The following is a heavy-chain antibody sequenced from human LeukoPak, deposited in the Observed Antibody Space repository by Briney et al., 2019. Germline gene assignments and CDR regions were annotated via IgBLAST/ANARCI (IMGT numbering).Heavy chain of an antibody. D-gene: IGHD6-13*01. J-gene: IGHJ6*02. CDR3: ARHGYSSSSWSLYYYYGMDV. V-gene: IGHV4-39*01. CDR2: IYYSGST. Sequence: SETLSLTCTVAAGSISSSSYYWAWIRQPPGKGLEWIGSIYYSGSTYYNPSLKSRVTISVDTSKNQFSLKLSSVTAADTAVYYCARHGYSSSSWSLYYYYGMDVWGQGTTVTVSS. CDR1: AGSISSSSYY.